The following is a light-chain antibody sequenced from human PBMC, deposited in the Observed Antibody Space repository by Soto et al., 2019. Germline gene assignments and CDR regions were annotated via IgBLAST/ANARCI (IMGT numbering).Light chain of an antibody. CDR2: DAS. CDR3: QQYNSYPVT. V-gene: IGKV1-5*01. CDR1: QSISRR. J-gene: IGKJ4*01. Sequence: DTVSITFWASQSISRRLAWYQQKPGKAPKFLVYDASNLESGIPARFSGSGSGTEFTLTISSLQPDDFAVYYCQQYNSYPVTFGRVTKV.